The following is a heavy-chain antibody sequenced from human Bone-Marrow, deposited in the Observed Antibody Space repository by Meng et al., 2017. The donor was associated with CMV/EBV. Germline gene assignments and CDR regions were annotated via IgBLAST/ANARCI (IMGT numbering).Heavy chain of an antibody. V-gene: IGHV3-72*01. CDR1: GFTFSSYG. J-gene: IGHJ4*02. Sequence: GGSLRLSCAASGFTFSSYGMHWVRQAPGKGLEWVGRSRNKAKSYSTDYAASVKGRFTISRDDSQNSLYLQMNSLKTEDTAVYYCARDSAGDYWGQGTLVTVSS. CDR3: ARDSAGDY. CDR2: SRNKAKSYST.